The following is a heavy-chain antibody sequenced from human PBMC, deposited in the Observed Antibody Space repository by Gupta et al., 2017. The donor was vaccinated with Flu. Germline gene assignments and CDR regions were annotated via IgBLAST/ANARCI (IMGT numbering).Heavy chain of an antibody. CDR1: HY. V-gene: IGHV4-39*01. CDR2: IFWSMTT. CDR3: ASVPYNWNYVEGQSSENFFDQ. J-gene: IGHJ5*02. D-gene: IGHD1-1*01. Sequence: HYWAWIRQPPGKGLEWIGTIFWSMTTTYNPSLERRVFISIDTARDQFSLRLRAVTAADAAVYFCASVPYNWNYVEGQSSENFFDQWGQGILVAVSS.